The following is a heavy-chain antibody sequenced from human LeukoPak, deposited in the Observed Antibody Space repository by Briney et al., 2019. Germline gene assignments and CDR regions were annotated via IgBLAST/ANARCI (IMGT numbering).Heavy chain of an antibody. Sequence: SETLSLTCTVSGGSLSSYYWSWIRQPPAKGLEWIGYIYYSGSTNYNPSLKSRVTISVDTSKNQFSLKLSSVTAADTAVYYCARERPYCSSTSCYTGNDQNYYYYYMDVWGKGTTVTVSS. CDR3: ARERPYCSSTSCYTGNDQNYYYYYMDV. V-gene: IGHV4-59*01. J-gene: IGHJ6*03. CDR2: IYYSGST. CDR1: GGSLSSYY. D-gene: IGHD2-2*02.